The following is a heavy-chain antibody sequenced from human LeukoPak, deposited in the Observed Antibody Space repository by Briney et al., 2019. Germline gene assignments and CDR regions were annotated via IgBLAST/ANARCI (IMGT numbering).Heavy chain of an antibody. CDR1: GFTFSSSW. CDR3: AAWTDRGYNF. J-gene: IGHJ4*02. V-gene: IGHV3-7*01. Sequence: GGSLRLSCAASGFTFSSSWMNWVRQPPGKGLEWVGNINPEGSQTRFVDSVIGRFTMSKDNAKNSLYLQMDSLRVEDTAVFYCAAWTDRGYNFWGQGTVVTVSS. CDR2: INPEGSQT. D-gene: IGHD1-20*01.